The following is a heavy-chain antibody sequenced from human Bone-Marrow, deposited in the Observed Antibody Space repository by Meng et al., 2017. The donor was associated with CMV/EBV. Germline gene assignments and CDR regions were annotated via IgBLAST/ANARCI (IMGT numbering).Heavy chain of an antibody. CDR1: GCTFTGYY. J-gene: IGHJ4*02. CDR2: INPNSGGT. V-gene: IGHV1-2*02. CDR3: ARERHVTEQQRGTGSFDY. D-gene: IGHD3-10*01. Sequence: ASVKVSCKASGCTFTGYYMHWVRQAPGQGLEWMGWINPNSGGTNYAQKFQGRVTMTRDTSISTAYMELSRLRSDDTAVYYCARERHVTEQQRGTGSFDYWGQGTLVTVSS.